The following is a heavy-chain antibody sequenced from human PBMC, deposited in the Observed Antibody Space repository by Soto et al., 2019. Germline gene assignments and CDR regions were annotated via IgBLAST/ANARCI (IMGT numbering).Heavy chain of an antibody. CDR3: AKEVEGGWYYFDY. J-gene: IGHJ4*02. CDR2: ISSSSSTI. D-gene: IGHD2-15*01. V-gene: IGHV3-48*01. Sequence: EVQLVEAGGGLVQPGGSLRLSCAASGFTFSSYSMNWVRQAPGKGLEWVSYISSSSSTIYYADSVKGRFTISRDNAKNSLYLQMNSLRAEDTAVYYCAKEVEGGWYYFDYWGQGTLVTVSS. CDR1: GFTFSSYS.